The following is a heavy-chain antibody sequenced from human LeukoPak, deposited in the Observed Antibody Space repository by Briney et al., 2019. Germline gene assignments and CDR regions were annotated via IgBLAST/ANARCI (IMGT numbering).Heavy chain of an antibody. J-gene: IGHJ3*02. D-gene: IGHD2-2*01. CDR2: ISSNSLHI. CDR3: ARDGPIVPAAPDAFDI. CDR1: GFTFSDQS. V-gene: IGHV3-21*01. Sequence: PGGSLRLSCAASGFTFSDQSMNWVRQAPGKGLEWVSSISSNSLHIFYADSVRGRFTISRDNAKNSLYLQMNNLRAEDTAVYYCARDGPIVPAAPDAFDIWGQGTMVTVSS.